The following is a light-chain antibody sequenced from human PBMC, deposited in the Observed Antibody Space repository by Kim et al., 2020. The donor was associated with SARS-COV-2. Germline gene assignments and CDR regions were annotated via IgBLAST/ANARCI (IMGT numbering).Light chain of an antibody. CDR2: AAS. J-gene: IGKJ1*01. V-gene: IGKV1-27*01. CDR3: QKDNSAPWT. CDR1: EDSANS. Sequence: ATVGDRVTITCRGSEDSANSLAWYQQKPGKVPKVLIYAASTLQSGVPSRFSGGGSGTEFTLTIGSLQTEDVATYYCQKDNSAPWTFGPGTKVEIK.